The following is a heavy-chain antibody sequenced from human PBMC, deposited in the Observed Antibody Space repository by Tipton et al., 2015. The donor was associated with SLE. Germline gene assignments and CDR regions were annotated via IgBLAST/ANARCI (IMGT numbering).Heavy chain of an antibody. CDR2: ISDTGGST. Sequence: SLRLSCAASGFTFSTYAMSWVRQAPGKGLEWVSGISDTGGSTYYADSVKGRFTISRDNSKNTLYLQMNSLRAEDTAAYYCARGGGSYYDYWGQGTLVTVSS. J-gene: IGHJ4*02. D-gene: IGHD1-26*01. CDR1: GFTFSTYA. CDR3: ARGGGSYYDY. V-gene: IGHV3-23*01.